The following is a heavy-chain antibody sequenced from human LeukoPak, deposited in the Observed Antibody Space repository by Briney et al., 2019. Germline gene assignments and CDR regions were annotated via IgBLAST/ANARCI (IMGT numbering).Heavy chain of an antibody. CDR3: ARWLRQFRYFDY. CDR1: GGTFSSYA. D-gene: IGHD5-12*01. J-gene: IGHJ4*02. V-gene: IGHV1-46*01. CDR2: INPSGGST. Sequence: GPVKVSCKASGGTFSSYAISWVRQAPGQGLEWMGIINPSGGSTSYAQKFQGRVTMTRDTSTSTVYMELSSLRSEDTAVYYCARWLRQFRYFDYWGQGTLVTVSS.